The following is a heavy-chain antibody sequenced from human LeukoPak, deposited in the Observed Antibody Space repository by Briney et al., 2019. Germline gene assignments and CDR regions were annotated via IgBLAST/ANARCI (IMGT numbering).Heavy chain of an antibody. CDR2: MNRERGST. V-gene: IGHV3-74*01. D-gene: IGHD3-16*01. J-gene: IGHJ6*03. CDR3: TRDLRGTYYSYYMDV. Sequence: QAGGSLRLSWAASGFTFSNSWVHWVRQSPGEGRVWVSRMNRERGSTSYAECVKGRFAIVRDNAKHTMYLQMDSLRAADTAVYYCTRDLRGTYYSYYMDVWGKGTTVSVSS. CDR1: GFTFSNSW.